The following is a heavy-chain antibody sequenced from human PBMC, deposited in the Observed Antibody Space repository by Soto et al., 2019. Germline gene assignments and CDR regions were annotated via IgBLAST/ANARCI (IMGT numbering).Heavy chain of an antibody. Sequence: PSETLSLTCVVSTYSINRGYYWAWIRQPPGKGLEWIANIYHGGSSYYNPSLKSRVTISVDTSKNQFSLRLSSVTAADTAVYYMPCRPRGSTDSFDYWPQGTLGNVSS. J-gene: IGHJ4*02. D-gene: IGHD2-2*01. V-gene: IGHV4-38-2*01. CDR1: TYSINRGYY. CDR3: PCRPRGSTDSFDY. CDR2: IYHGGSS.